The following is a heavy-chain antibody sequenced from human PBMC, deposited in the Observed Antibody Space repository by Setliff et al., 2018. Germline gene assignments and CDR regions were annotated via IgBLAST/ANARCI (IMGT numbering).Heavy chain of an antibody. CDR3: ATDVPACRGSTCYNAFDV. V-gene: IGHV3-49*04. D-gene: IGHD2-2*02. CDR2: IRTKTYGGTA. Sequence: GGSLRLSCTGSGFSLGDYAMYWVRQTPGKGLEWVGFIRTKTYGGTAEYAASVKGRFILSRDDARNIAYLQMNSLTTEDTAVYYCATDVPACRGSTCYNAFDVWGQGTMVTVSS. J-gene: IGHJ3*01. CDR1: GFSLGDYA.